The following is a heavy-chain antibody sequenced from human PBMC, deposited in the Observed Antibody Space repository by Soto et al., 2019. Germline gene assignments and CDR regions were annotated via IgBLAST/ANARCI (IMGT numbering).Heavy chain of an antibody. CDR2: ISGSGGST. Sequence: GGSLRLSCAASGFTFSSYAMSWVRQAPGKGLEWVSAISGSGGSTYYADSVKGRFTISRDNSKNTLYLQMNSLGAEDTAVYYCAKSTVELDYYYYGMDVWGQGTTVTVSS. V-gene: IGHV3-23*01. CDR1: GFTFSSYA. D-gene: IGHD1-7*01. CDR3: AKSTVELDYYYYGMDV. J-gene: IGHJ6*02.